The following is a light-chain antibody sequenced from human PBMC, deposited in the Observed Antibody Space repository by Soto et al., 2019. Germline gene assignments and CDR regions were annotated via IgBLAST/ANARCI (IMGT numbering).Light chain of an antibody. CDR1: SSDVGDYIH. J-gene: IGLJ3*02. V-gene: IGLV2-14*01. CDR3: SSYTSTWV. Sequence: QLVLTQPASVSGSPGQSITISCTGTSSDVGDYIHVSWYQQHPGKAPKLMIYDVSNRPSGVSNRFSGSKSGNTASLTISGLQAEDEADYYCSSYTSTWVFGGGTKLTVL. CDR2: DVS.